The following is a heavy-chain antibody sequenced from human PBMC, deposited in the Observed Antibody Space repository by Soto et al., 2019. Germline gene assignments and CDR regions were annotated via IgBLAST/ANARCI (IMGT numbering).Heavy chain of an antibody. D-gene: IGHD6-19*01. CDR2: INPNSGGT. CDR1: GCTFTGYY. Sequence: GGSLKVSCKSSGCTFTGYYMHWVRQSPGQGLEWMGWINPNSGGTNYAQKFQGWVTMTRDTSISTAYMELSRLRSDDTAVYYCARDRGIAVAGPDAFDIWGQGTMVTVSS. J-gene: IGHJ3*02. CDR3: ARDRGIAVAGPDAFDI. V-gene: IGHV1-2*04.